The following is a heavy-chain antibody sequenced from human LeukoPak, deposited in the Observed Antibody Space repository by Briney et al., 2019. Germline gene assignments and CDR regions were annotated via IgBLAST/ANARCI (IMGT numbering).Heavy chain of an antibody. V-gene: IGHV3-9*01. Sequence: GGSLRLSCAASGFTFDDYAMHWVRQAPGKGLEWVSGISWNSGSIGYADSVKGRFTISRDNAKNSLYLQMNSLRAEDTALYYCAKDIFTGIAAAGAIEYWGQGTLVTVSS. CDR3: AKDIFTGIAAAGAIEY. D-gene: IGHD6-13*01. J-gene: IGHJ4*02. CDR1: GFTFDDYA. CDR2: ISWNSGSI.